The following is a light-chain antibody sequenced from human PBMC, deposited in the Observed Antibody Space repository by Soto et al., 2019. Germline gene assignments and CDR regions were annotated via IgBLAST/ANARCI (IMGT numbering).Light chain of an antibody. Sequence: NFMLTQPHSVSESPGKTVTISCTRSSGSIASSYVQWYQQRPGSAPTTVIYEDNQRPSGVPDRFSGSIDSSSNAASLTISGLKTEDEADYYCQSYDTSYVVFGGGTQLTVL. CDR3: QSYDTSYVV. V-gene: IGLV6-57*04. CDR1: SGSIASSY. J-gene: IGLJ2*01. CDR2: EDN.